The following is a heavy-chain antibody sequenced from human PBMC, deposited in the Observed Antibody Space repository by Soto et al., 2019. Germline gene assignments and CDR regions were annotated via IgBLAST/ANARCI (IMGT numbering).Heavy chain of an antibody. CDR2: INSDGSNT. CDR3: ARAAPGHDALDM. Sequence: EVQLVESGGGLVQPGGSLRLSCAASGFTFSSYWMHWVRQAPGKGLVWVSRINSDGSNTRYADSVKGRFTISRDNAKNTLYLQMNSLRAEETAVYYCARAAPGHDALDMWGQGTMVTVSS. D-gene: IGHD6-13*01. CDR1: GFTFSSYW. V-gene: IGHV3-74*01. J-gene: IGHJ3*02.